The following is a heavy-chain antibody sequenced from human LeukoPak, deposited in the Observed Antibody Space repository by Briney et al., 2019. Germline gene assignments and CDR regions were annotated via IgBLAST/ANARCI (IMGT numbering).Heavy chain of an antibody. J-gene: IGHJ4*02. V-gene: IGHV3-23*01. Sequence: GGSLRLSCAASGFTFSSYAMSWVRQAPEKGLEWVSAISGSGGSTYYADSVKGRFTISRDNSENTLYLQMNSLRAEDTAVYYCAKGIQLVSCDYWGQGTLVTVSS. CDR3: AKGIQLVSCDY. CDR2: ISGSGGST. CDR1: GFTFSSYA. D-gene: IGHD5-18*01.